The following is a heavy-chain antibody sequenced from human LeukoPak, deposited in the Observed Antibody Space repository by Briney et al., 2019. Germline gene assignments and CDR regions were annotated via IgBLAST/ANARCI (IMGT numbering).Heavy chain of an antibody. Sequence: SETLSLTCTVSGASITYYYWSWIRQPPGKGLEWIGYIYYSGSTNYNPSLKSRVTISVDTSKNQFSLKLSSVTAADTAVYYCARAVAAAGTQYFQHWGQGTLVTVSS. CDR1: GASITYYY. J-gene: IGHJ1*01. CDR3: ARAVAAAGTQYFQH. D-gene: IGHD6-13*01. CDR2: IYYSGST. V-gene: IGHV4-59*01.